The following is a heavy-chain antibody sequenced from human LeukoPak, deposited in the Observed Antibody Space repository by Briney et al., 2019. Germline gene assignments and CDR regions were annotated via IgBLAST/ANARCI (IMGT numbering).Heavy chain of an antibody. J-gene: IGHJ4*02. CDR1: GYSISSGYY. CDR3: ARSRYSSSWYEESGY. V-gene: IGHV4-38-2*01. CDR2: IYHSGST. D-gene: IGHD6-13*01. Sequence: SETLSLTCAVSGYSISSGYYWGWIRQPPGKGLEWIGSIYHSGSTYYNPSLKSRVTISVDTSKNQFSLKLSSVTAADTAVYYCARSRYSSSWYEESGYWGQGTLVTVSS.